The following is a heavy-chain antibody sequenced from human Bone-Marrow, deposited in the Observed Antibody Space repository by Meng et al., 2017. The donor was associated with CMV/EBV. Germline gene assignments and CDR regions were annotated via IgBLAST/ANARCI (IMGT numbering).Heavy chain of an antibody. V-gene: IGHV1-46*01. J-gene: IGHJ5*02. CDR3: AREFCSVPTCSYNPHWYDP. CDR2: INPSDGGP. D-gene: IGHD3-10*01. CDR1: FTAYH. Sequence: FTAYHVHWMRQATGQGIEWVGMINPSDGGPTYAKHFQGRVTMTREKSTSTVYMDLRGLTSDDTALYFCAREFCSVPTCSYNPHWYDPWGQGTLVTVSS.